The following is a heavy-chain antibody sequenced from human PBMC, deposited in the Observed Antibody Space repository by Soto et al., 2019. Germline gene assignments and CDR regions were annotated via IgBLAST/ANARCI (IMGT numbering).Heavy chain of an antibody. CDR2: IYPDDSDT. V-gene: IGHV5-51*01. Sequence: GESLKISCKGSGYTFTAHWIAWVRQMPGKRLEWMGLIYPDDSDTRYSPSFQGQVTTSADKSSNTAYLQWSSLKASDTAVYYCARCRGDSSSPIYYYYGMDVWGQGTTVTVS. J-gene: IGHJ6*02. CDR1: GYTFTAHW. D-gene: IGHD6-6*01. CDR3: ARCRGDSSSPIYYYYGMDV.